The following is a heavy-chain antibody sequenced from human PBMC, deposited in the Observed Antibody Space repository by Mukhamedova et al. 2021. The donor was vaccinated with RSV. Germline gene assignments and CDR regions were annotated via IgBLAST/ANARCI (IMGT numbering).Heavy chain of an antibody. CDR3: ARGPPLFAP. V-gene: IGHV3-48*04. J-gene: IGHJ5*02. CDR2: IGSETI. Sequence: IGSETIYYADSVKGRFTISRDNAKNSLYLQLNSLRVEDTAVYFCARGPPLFAPCGQGTLVTVSS.